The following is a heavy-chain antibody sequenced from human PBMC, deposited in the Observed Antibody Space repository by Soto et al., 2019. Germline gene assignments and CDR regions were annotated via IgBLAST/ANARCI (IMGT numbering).Heavy chain of an antibody. CDR3: AKDGPIGLRYFAWLLYTPMDV. D-gene: IGHD3-9*01. V-gene: IGHV3-7*05. CDR1: GFTLSSHW. J-gene: IGHJ6*02. Sequence: GGSLRLSCSACGFTLSSHWMSWVRQAPGKGLEWVANIKGDGSEKYYVDSVKGRFTISRDNAKNSLYLQMNSLRAEDTAVYYCAKDGPIGLRYFAWLLYTPMDVWGQGTTVTVSS. CDR2: IKGDGSEK.